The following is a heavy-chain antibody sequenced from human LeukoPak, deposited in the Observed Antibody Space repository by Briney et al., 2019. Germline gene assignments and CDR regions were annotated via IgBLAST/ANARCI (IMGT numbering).Heavy chain of an antibody. CDR2: IYYSGST. CDR3: ARGTDLETEYYYYYGMDV. Sequence: KPSETLSLTCTVSGGSISSYYWSWIRQPPGKGLEWIGYIYYSGSTNYNPSLKSRVTISVDTSKNQFSLKLSSVTAADTAVYYCARGTDLETEYYYYYGMDVWGQGTTVTVSS. V-gene: IGHV4-59*01. CDR1: GGSISSYY. J-gene: IGHJ6*02. D-gene: IGHD2-21*02.